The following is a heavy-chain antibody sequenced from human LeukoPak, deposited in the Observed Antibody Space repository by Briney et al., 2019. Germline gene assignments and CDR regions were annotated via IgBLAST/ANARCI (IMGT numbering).Heavy chain of an antibody. CDR1: GFTFSSYA. D-gene: IGHD2-2*01. V-gene: IGHV3-21*01. CDR2: ISGSGTNT. Sequence: GSLRLSCAASGFTFSSYAMTWVRQAPGKGLEWVSVISGSGTNTDYADSVKGRFTISRDNAKNSLYLQMNSLRAEDTAVYYCARDRVAAARQPVDYWGQGTLVTVSS. CDR3: ARDRVAAARQPVDY. J-gene: IGHJ4*02.